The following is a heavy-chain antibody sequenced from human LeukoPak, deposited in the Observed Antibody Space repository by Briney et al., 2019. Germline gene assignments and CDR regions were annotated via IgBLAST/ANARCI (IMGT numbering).Heavy chain of an antibody. Sequence: PGGSLRLSCAASGFSFSSYGMSWVRQAPGKGLEWVSTISGNDGNAYYADSVKGRFTISRDNSKNTLYLQMNSLGVEDTALYYCGKDKTGGFWDPIDYWGQGTLVTVSS. CDR1: GFSFSSYG. CDR3: GKDKTGGFWDPIDY. D-gene: IGHD2-8*02. CDR2: ISGNDGNA. V-gene: IGHV3-23*01. J-gene: IGHJ4*02.